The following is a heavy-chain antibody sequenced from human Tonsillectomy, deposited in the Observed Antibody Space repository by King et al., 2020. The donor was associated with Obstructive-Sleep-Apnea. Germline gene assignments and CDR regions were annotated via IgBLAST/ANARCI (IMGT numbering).Heavy chain of an antibody. CDR3: ASSPLVRGVTDYYYGMDV. CDR1: GFIFRGYW. J-gene: IGHJ6*02. CDR2: INSDGSKT. Sequence: VQLVESGGGLVQPGGSLRLSCGASGFIFRGYWMHWVRQAPGKGLVWVSRINSDGSKTSYSDCVKGRFTISRDNAKNTLYLQMDSLRAEDTAMYYCASSPLVRGVTDYYYGMDVWGQGTTVTVS. D-gene: IGHD3-10*01. V-gene: IGHV3-74*01.